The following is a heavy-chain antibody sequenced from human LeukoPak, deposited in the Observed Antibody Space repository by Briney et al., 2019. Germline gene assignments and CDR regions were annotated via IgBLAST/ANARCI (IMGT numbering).Heavy chain of an antibody. CDR3: ARDRRRELLHAFDI. Sequence: PSETLSLTCTVSGGTISSYYWSWIRQPLGKGLEWIAYIDYSGSTNYNPSLKSRVTISVDASRNQFSLNLSSVTAADTAVYYCARDRRRELLHAFDIWGQGTMVTVSS. D-gene: IGHD1-26*01. CDR2: IDYSGST. V-gene: IGHV4-59*01. J-gene: IGHJ3*02. CDR1: GGTISSYY.